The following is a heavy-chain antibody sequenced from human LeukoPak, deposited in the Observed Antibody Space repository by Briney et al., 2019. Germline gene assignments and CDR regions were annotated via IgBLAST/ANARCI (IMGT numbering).Heavy chain of an antibody. Sequence: ASVKVACKASGYTFTSYGISWVRQPPGQGLEWMGWISDYNCNTDYAQKLQGRVTMTTDTSTSTAYMELRSLRSDDTGVYYCARDSDYDILTGYYTSVNRGFDYWGQGTLVTVSS. J-gene: IGHJ4*02. CDR2: ISDYNCNT. V-gene: IGHV1-18*04. CDR1: GYTFTSYG. D-gene: IGHD3-9*01. CDR3: ARDSDYDILTGYYTSVNRGFDY.